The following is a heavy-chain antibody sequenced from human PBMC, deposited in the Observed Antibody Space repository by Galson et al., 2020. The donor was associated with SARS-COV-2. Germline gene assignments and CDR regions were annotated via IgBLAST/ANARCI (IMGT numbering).Heavy chain of an antibody. CDR3: ARVIYGGSANYYLDS. CDR2: IYHAGST. CDR1: GYSISSGYY. Sequence: PSETLSLTCAVSGYSISSGYYWGWIWQPPGKGLEWIGSIYHAGSTYYNPSLKSRVTISIYTSKNQFSLRLSSVTAADRAVYYCARVIYGGSANYYLDSWGQGSLVAVS. V-gene: IGHV4-38-2*01. D-gene: IGHD3-10*01. J-gene: IGHJ4*02.